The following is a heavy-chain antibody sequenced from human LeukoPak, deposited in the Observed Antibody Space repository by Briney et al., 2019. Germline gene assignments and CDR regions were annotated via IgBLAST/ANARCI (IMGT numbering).Heavy chain of an antibody. CDR3: ARGDPHADL. Sequence: GGSLSLSCAASGFDLSTYEMNWVRQAPGKGLEWIADITISGHTKNYADSVKGRFTISRDNARTSLYLQMNSLRVEDTGVYYCARGDPHADLWGQGTLVTVSS. V-gene: IGHV3-48*03. CDR1: GFDLSTYE. J-gene: IGHJ5*02. CDR2: ITISGHTK.